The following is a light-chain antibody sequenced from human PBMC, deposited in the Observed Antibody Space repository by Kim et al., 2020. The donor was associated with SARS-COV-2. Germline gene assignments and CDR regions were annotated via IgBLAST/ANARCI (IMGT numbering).Light chain of an antibody. CDR3: AAWDDSLNGHWV. V-gene: IGLV1-44*01. CDR2: RNN. CDR1: SSNIGSNA. J-gene: IGLJ3*02. Sequence: QSVLTQPPSASGSPGQWVSISCSGSSSNIGSNAVNWFQRLPGSAPKLLINRNNQRPSGVPDRFYGSKSGTSASLAISGLQSEDEGDYYCAAWDDSLNGHWVFGGGTK.